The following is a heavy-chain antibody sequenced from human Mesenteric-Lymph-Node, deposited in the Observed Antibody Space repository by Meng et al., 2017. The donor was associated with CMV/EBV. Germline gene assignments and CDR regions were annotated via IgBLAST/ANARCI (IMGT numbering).Heavy chain of an antibody. Sequence: ISTSSYYWGGIRQSPGKGLEWIGSIYYSGSTYYNPSLKSRVTKSVDTSKNQFSLKLSAVTAADTAVYYCARGGFLEWLFPEFWYFDLWGRGTLVTVSS. CDR3: ARGGFLEWLFPEFWYFDL. D-gene: IGHD3-3*01. CDR2: IYYSGST. J-gene: IGHJ2*01. V-gene: IGHV4-39*07. CDR1: ISTSSYY.